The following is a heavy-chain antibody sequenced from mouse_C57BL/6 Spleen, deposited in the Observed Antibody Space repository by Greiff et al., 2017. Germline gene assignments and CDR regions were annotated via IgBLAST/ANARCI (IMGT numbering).Heavy chain of an antibody. D-gene: IGHD2-5*01. Sequence: VQLQQSGPELVKPGASVKISCKASGYSFTSYYIHWVKQRPGQGLEWIGWIYPGSGNTKYNEKFKGKATLTADTSSSTAYMQLSSLTSEDSAVYYCARENSNYVFDYWGQGTTLTVSS. J-gene: IGHJ2*01. CDR2: IYPGSGNT. V-gene: IGHV1-66*01. CDR3: ARENSNYVFDY. CDR1: GYSFTSYY.